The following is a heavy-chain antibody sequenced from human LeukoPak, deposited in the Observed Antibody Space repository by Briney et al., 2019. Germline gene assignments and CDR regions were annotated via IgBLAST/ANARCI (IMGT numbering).Heavy chain of an antibody. D-gene: IGHD2-8*01. CDR1: GGSISSYY. CDR2: IYYSGSA. V-gene: IGHV4-59*12. CDR3: ARRYCTDGVCYLVS. J-gene: IGHJ5*02. Sequence: SETLSLTCTVSGGSISSYYWSWIRQPPGKGLEWIGYIYYSGSANYNPSLKSRVTMAVDTSKNQFSLKLSSVTAADTAVYYCARRYCTDGVCYLVSWGQGTLVTVSS.